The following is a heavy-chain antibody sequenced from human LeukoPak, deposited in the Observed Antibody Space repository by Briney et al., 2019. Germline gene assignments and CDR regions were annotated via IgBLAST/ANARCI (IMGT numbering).Heavy chain of an antibody. Sequence: GGSLRLSCVASGFTFSDYGMHWVRQAPGKGLEWVAFIWYGGSNKYYADSVRGRFSMSRDNPKNTLYLQMNNLRAEDTAVYYCAKAEYATLDYWGQGTLVTVSS. CDR3: AKAEYATLDY. CDR2: IWYGGSNK. CDR1: GFTFSDYG. V-gene: IGHV3-30*02. J-gene: IGHJ4*02. D-gene: IGHD2/OR15-2a*01.